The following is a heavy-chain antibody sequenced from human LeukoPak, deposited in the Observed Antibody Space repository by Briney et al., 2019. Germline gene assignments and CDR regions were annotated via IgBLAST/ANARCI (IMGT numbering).Heavy chain of an antibody. CDR3: ARGQYDILTGNYKWTPDY. D-gene: IGHD3-9*01. CDR2: IHSGGSDI. V-gene: IGHV3-21*06. J-gene: IGHJ4*02. CDR1: GFTFNTYK. Sequence: PGGSLRLSCAASGFTFNTYKMNWVRQAPGRGLEWVSSIHSGGSDIYYADSVKGRFTVSRDNAKNSLFLQMNSLRAEDTALYYCARGQYDILTGNYKWTPDYWGQGTLVTVSS.